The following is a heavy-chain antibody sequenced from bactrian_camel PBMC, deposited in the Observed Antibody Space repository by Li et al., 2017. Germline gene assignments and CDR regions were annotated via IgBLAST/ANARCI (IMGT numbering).Heavy chain of an antibody. CDR1: GFTYSDYD. V-gene: IGHV3S40*01. D-gene: IGHD1*01. J-gene: IGHJ4*01. CDR2: INGNGATT. Sequence: VQLVESGGGLVQPGGSLKLSCAASGFTYSDYDMSWVRQAPGKGLEWVSIINGNGATTYYADSVKGRFTISIDNAKNTMYLQMNNLAPEDTAVYYCVRDVSGPGTVGQGTQVTVS.